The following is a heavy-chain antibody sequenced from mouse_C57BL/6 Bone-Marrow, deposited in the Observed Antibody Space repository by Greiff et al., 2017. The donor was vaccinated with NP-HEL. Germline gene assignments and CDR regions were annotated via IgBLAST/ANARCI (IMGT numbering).Heavy chain of an antibody. J-gene: IGHJ3*01. V-gene: IGHV1-64*01. CDR2: IHPNSGST. CDR1: GYTFTSYW. Sequence: VKLQQPGAELVKPGASVKLSCKASGYTFTSYWMHWVKQRPGQGLEWIGMIHPNSGSTNYNEKFKSKATLTVDKSSSTAYMQLSSLTSEDSAVYYCARRAGTGFAYWGQGTLVTVSA. D-gene: IGHD4-1*01. CDR3: ARRAGTGFAY.